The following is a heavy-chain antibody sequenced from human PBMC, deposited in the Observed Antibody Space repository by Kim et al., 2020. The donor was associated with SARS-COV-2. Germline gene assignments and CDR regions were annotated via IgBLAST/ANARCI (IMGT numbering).Heavy chain of an antibody. CDR1: GFTFSSYA. CDR2: ISYDGSNK. CDR3: ARDRVLVVPAAIGNYYY. V-gene: IGHV3-30*04. Sequence: GGSLRLSCAASGFTFSSYAMHWVRQAPGKGLEWVAVISYDGSNKYYADSVKGRFTISRDNSKNTLYLQMNSLRAEDTAVYYCARDRVLVVPAAIGNYYY. J-gene: IGHJ6*01. D-gene: IGHD2-2*01.